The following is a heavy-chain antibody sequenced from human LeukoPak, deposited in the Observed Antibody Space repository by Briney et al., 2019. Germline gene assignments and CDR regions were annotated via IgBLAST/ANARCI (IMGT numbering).Heavy chain of an antibody. V-gene: IGHV3-33*02. Sequence: PGRSLRLSCAASGFPLQRSAMHWVRQAPGKGLEWVAVIWPDGTTQKFADSVKGRFTLSRDSSTNTLFLQMNSPRDEETALYYCARDQFTVVRGVIFDYWGQGPLVTVSS. CDR1: GFPLQRSA. D-gene: IGHD3-10*01. J-gene: IGHJ4*02. CDR2: IWPDGTTQ. CDR3: ARDQFTVVRGVIFDY.